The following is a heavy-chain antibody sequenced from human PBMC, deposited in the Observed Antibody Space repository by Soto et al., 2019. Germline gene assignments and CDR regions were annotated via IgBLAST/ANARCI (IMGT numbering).Heavy chain of an antibody. D-gene: IGHD3-22*01. CDR3: ASPTDYYDSGYYYGMDV. V-gene: IGHV1-3*01. CDR1: GYTFTSYA. Sequence: ASVQASGKASGYTFTSYAMHSVPHSPGQRLQWLGWIDAGNANTKYSQKFQGRVTITRHTSASTAYMELSSLRSEDTAVYYCASPTDYYDSGYYYGMDVWGQGTTLTVSS. CDR2: IDAGNANT. J-gene: IGHJ6*02.